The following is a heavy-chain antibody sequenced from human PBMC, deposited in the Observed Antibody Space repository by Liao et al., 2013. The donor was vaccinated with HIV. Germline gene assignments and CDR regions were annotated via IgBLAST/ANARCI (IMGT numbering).Heavy chain of an antibody. D-gene: IGHD3-10*01. CDR1: GNSISSDY. J-gene: IGHJ4*03. Sequence: QVQLQESGPGLVKPSETLSLTCTVSGNSISSDYWSWIRQPAGKGLEWIGRIYKSGSTNYNASLESRVSMSQDTSKNQFSLKLNSVTAADTAVYYCVRGGYGSGSSRYFDYWGRGKSWSPSPQ. V-gene: IGHV4-4*07. CDR3: VRGGYGSGSSRYFDY. CDR2: IYKSGST.